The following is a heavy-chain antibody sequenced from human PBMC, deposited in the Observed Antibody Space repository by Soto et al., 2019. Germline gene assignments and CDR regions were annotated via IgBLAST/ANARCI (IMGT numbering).Heavy chain of an antibody. J-gene: IGHJ4*02. Sequence: QVQLVESGGGVVQPGRSLRLSCAASGFTFSSYGMHWVRQAPGKGLEWVAVIWYDGSNKYYADSVKGRFTISRDNSKHPLYRQMNSLRAEDTAVYYCARDHVEWLRSFVYWGQGTLVTVSS. V-gene: IGHV3-33*01. CDR3: ARDHVEWLRSFVY. CDR1: GFTFSSYG. D-gene: IGHD5-12*01. CDR2: IWYDGSNK.